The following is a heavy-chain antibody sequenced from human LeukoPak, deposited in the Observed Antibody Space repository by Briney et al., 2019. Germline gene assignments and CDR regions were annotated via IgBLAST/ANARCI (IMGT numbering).Heavy chain of an antibody. Sequence: SEALSLTCTVSGGSISNYFWSWIRQPPGKGLEWIGYIFISGGTNYNPSLKSRVTMSEDRSKNQFSLELSSVTAADTAVYYCARLADTAVANYYLDYWGQGTLVTVSS. V-gene: IGHV4-4*09. CDR2: IFISGGT. CDR3: ARLADTAVANYYLDY. J-gene: IGHJ4*02. CDR1: GGSISNYF. D-gene: IGHD2-21*02.